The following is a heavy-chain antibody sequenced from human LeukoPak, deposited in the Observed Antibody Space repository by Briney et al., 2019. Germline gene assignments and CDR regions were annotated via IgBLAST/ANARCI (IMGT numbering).Heavy chain of an antibody. V-gene: IGHV3-7*02. CDR2: IKQDGSEK. J-gene: IGHJ4*02. Sequence: GGSLRLSRAAPAFTPTSYWITWVPQAPGKGPGLVANIKQDGSEKLYVDSVKGRFTISRDNAQNLVYLQLNSMRAEYLAVYYCAKFGGSFDYWGQGAVVIVS. CDR3: AKFGGSFDY. CDR1: AFTPTSYW. D-gene: IGHD2-15*01.